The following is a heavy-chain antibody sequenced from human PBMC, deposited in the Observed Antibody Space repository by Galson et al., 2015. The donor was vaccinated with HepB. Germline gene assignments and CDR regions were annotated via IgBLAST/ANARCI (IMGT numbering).Heavy chain of an antibody. V-gene: IGHV3-30*04. J-gene: IGHJ3*02. Sequence: SLRLSCAGSGFTFSSYDMSWVRQAPGKGLEWVSVISFDGSNKYYADSVKGRFTISRDNSKNTLYLQMNSLRPEDTAVYYCAKDDPRYGFDIWGQGTMVTVSS. CDR2: ISFDGSNK. CDR1: GFTFSSYD. CDR3: AKDDPRYGFDI.